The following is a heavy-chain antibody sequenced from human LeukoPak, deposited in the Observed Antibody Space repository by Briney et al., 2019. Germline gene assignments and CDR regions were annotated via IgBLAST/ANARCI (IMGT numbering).Heavy chain of an antibody. V-gene: IGHV4-39*01. CDR3: ARQLPTAAADTSGYLDY. Sequence: SSETLSLTCTVSGGSISTISSSTYHWGWIRQAPGKGLEWIGSLFYGENSHYNPSLKSRATLSVDTSNNQFSLKLTSVTAADAAVYFCARQLPTAAADTSGYLDYSGQGTVVTVSS. J-gene: IGHJ4*03. CDR1: GGSISTISSSTYH. CDR2: LFYGENS. D-gene: IGHD6-25*01.